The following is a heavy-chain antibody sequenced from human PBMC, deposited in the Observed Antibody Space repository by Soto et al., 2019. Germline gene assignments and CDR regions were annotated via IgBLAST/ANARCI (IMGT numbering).Heavy chain of an antibody. CDR3: ARPWDTAMVSTWNY. V-gene: IGHV3-7*03. J-gene: IGHJ4*02. Sequence: GGSLRLSCAASGFTFSTYSMSWFRQAPGKGLEWVANINKDGGQKYYVDSLKGRFTISRDNAKNSLFLQMNSLRAEDTAVYYCARPWDTAMVSTWNYWGQGTLVTVSS. D-gene: IGHD5-18*01. CDR1: GFTFSTYS. CDR2: INKDGGQK.